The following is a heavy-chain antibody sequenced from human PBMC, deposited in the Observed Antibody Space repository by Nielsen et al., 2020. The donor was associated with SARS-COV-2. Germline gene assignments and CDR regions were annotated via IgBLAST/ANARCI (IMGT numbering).Heavy chain of an antibody. CDR1: GYTFTSYD. CDR3: ARGRRYFDWLLF. J-gene: IGHJ4*02. Sequence: APVKVSCKASGYTFTSYDINWVRQATGQGLEWMGWMNPNSGNTGYAQKFQGRVTMTRNTSISTAYMELSSLRSEDTAVYYCARGRRYFDWLLFWGQGTLVTVSS. CDR2: MNPNSGNT. D-gene: IGHD3-9*01. V-gene: IGHV1-8*01.